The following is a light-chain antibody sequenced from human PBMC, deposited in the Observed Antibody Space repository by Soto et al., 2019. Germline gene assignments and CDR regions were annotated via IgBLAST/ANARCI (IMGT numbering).Light chain of an antibody. CDR3: QHYLKIPLT. CDR1: QPAFSRANSRDY. CDR2: WAF. J-gene: IGKJ4*01. Sequence: IVMRQSPDSLAVPLGERATLLCKSRQPAFSRANSRDYIAWYQQKPGQPPKLLIYWAFIREAGVPARFRGSGSQTDFTLTITNLQAEDFAVYYCQHYLKIPLTFGGGTKVDI. V-gene: IGKV4-1*01.